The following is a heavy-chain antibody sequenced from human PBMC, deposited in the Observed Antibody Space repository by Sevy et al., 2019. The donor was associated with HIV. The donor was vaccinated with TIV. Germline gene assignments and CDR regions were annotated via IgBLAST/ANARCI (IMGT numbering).Heavy chain of an antibody. J-gene: IGHJ4*02. Sequence: GGSLRLSCAASGFSFSDYWMHWVLRASGKGLEWVANINQDGSTINYVGSVKGRFTISRDNAKNSTSLQMNSLRVEDTAVYYCARAIFQVGAFWGQGSQVTVSS. CDR3: ARAIFQVGAF. V-gene: IGHV3-7*01. D-gene: IGHD3-3*01. CDR1: GFSFSDYW. CDR2: INQDGSTI.